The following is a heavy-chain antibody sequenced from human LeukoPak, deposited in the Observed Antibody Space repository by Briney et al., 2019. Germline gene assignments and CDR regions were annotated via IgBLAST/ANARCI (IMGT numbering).Heavy chain of an antibody. CDR2: IKPKRGGT. CDR1: GYTFTGYY. CDR3: ARDGANYYGSGSDYYYYGMDV. J-gene: IGHJ6*04. Sequence: ASVKVSCKASGYTFTGYYMHWVRQAPGQGIEWMGWIKPKRGGTKYTQKFQGWVTITRETSISTAYMELSRLRSDDTAVYYCARDGANYYGSGSDYYYYGMDVWGKGTTVTVSS. V-gene: IGHV1-2*04. D-gene: IGHD3-10*01.